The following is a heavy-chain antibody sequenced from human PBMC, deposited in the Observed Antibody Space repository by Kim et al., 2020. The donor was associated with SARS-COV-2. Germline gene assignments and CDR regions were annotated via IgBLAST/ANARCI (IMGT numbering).Heavy chain of an antibody. V-gene: IGHV3-30-3*01. CDR2: ISFDGDNN. J-gene: IGHJ4*02. Sequence: GGSLRLSCGASGFTFIGYAMHWVRQAPGKGLEWMALISFDGDNNYYADSVKCRFTISRHNSKNTLYLEMISLRAEDTAVYYCVRYLSGYTVGFDYWGQGT. D-gene: IGHD5-12*01. CDR3: VRYLSGYTVGFDY. CDR1: GFTFIGYA.